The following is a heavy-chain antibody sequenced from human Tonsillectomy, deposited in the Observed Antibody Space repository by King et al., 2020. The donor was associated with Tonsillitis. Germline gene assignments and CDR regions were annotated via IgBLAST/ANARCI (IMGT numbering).Heavy chain of an antibody. CDR2: IYWDDDK. CDR1: GFSLSTSGVG. J-gene: IGHJ4*02. V-gene: IGHV2-5*02. CDR3: AHSRSSSGYVRGDYFDY. Sequence: ITLKESGPTLVKPTQTLTLTCTFSGFSLSTSGVGVGWIRQPPGKALEWLALIYWDDDKRYSPSLRSRLTTTKDTSKNQVVLAMTNVDPVDTATYYCAHSRSSSGYVRGDYFDYWGQGTLVTVSS. D-gene: IGHD6-13*01.